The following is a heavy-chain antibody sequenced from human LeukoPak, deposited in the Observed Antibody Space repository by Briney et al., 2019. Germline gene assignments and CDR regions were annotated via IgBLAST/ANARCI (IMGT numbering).Heavy chain of an antibody. CDR1: GFTFEDYG. V-gene: IGHV3-23*01. CDR3: AKTHGTYYFDY. J-gene: IGHJ4*02. Sequence: PGDSLRLSCAASGFTFEDYGMTWVRLAPGKGLEWVSAISGSGGSTYYADSVKGRFTISRDNSKNTLYLQMNSLRAEDTAVYYCAKTHGTYYFDYWGQGTLVTVSS. D-gene: IGHD1-1*01. CDR2: ISGSGGST.